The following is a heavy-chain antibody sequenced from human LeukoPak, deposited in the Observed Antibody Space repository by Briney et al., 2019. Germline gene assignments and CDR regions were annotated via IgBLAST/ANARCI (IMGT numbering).Heavy chain of an antibody. J-gene: IGHJ4*02. CDR1: GFTFSSYA. CDR3: AKVAPRGIAAAGSFDY. CDR2: ISGSGGST. V-gene: IGHV3-23*01. Sequence: PGGSLRLSCAASGFTFSSYAMSWVRQAPGKGLEWVSAISGSGGSTYYADSVKGRFTISRDNSKNTLYLQMNSLRAEDTAVYYCAKVAPRGIAAAGSFDYWGQGTLVTVSS. D-gene: IGHD6-25*01.